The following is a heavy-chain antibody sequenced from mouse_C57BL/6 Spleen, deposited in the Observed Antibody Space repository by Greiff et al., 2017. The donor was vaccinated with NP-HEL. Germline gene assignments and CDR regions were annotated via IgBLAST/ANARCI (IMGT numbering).Heavy chain of an antibody. CDR1: GFNIKDYY. Sequence: EVQLQQSGAELVKPGASVKLSCTASGFNIKDYYMHWVKQRTEQGLEWIGRIDPEDGETKYAPKFQGKATITADTSSNTAYLQLISLTSEDTAVYYCASPYYYGSSYNYFDYWGQGTTLTVSS. CDR2: IDPEDGET. D-gene: IGHD1-1*01. CDR3: ASPYYYGSSYNYFDY. J-gene: IGHJ2*01. V-gene: IGHV14-2*01.